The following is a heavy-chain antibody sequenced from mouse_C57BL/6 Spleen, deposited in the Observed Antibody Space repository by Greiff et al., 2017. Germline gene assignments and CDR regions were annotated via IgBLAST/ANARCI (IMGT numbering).Heavy chain of an antibody. Sequence: DVMLVESGGDLVKPGGSLKLSCAASGFTFSSYGMSWVRQTPDKRLEWVATISSGGSYTYYPDSVKGRFTISRDNAKNTLYLQMSSLKSEDTAMYYCARQDSNYPDYWGQGTTLTVSS. CDR2: ISSGGSYT. V-gene: IGHV5-6*02. J-gene: IGHJ2*01. CDR3: ARQDSNYPDY. D-gene: IGHD2-5*01. CDR1: GFTFSSYG.